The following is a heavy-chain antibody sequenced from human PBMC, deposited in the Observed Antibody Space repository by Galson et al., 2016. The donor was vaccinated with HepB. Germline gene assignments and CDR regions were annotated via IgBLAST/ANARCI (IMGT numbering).Heavy chain of an antibody. CDR3: ARVSRYYEVLSGYPCYHYGMDV. J-gene: IGHJ6*02. V-gene: IGHV4-34*01. CDR2: IHDSGST. D-gene: IGHD3-3*01. Sequence: GLEWIGEIHDSGSTNYNPSLTSRVTISVDTSKNHFSLNLTSVTAADTAVYYCARVSRYYEVLSGYPCYHYGMDVWGQGTTVTVSS.